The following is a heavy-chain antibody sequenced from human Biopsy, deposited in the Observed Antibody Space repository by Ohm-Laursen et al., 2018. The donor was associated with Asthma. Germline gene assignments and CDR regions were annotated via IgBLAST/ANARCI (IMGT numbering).Heavy chain of an antibody. V-gene: IGHV1-69*01. Sequence: SSVKVSCKSLGGTFNTYVIGWVRQAPGQGLEWMGGINSVFGTTSYPQKFQDRVTITADDSTSTVYMELSSLRSGDTAVYYCARKAGSCISRTCYSLDFWGQGTLVTVSS. D-gene: IGHD2-2*01. J-gene: IGHJ4*02. CDR2: INSVFGTT. CDR3: ARKAGSCISRTCYSLDF. CDR1: GGTFNTYV.